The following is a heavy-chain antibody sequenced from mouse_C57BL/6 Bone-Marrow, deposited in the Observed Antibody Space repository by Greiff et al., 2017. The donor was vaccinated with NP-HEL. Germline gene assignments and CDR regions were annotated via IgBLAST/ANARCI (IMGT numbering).Heavy chain of an antibody. V-gene: IGHV1-22*01. CDR3: AREGALYYSNSDYAMDY. D-gene: IGHD2-5*01. CDR2: INPNNGGT. Sequence: EVKVVESGPELVKPGASVKMSCKASGYTFTDYNMHWVKQSHGKSLEWIGYINPNNGGTSYNQKFKGKATLTVNKSSSTAYMELRSLTSEDSAVYYCAREGALYYSNSDYAMDYWGQGTSVTVSS. J-gene: IGHJ4*01. CDR1: GYTFTDYN.